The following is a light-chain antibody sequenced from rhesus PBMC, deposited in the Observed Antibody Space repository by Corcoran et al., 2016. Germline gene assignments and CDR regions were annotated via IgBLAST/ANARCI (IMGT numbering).Light chain of an antibody. J-gene: IGKJ4*01. CDR3: QHSYGTPLT. CDR1: ENVNNY. CDR2: AAS. Sequence: DIQMTQSPSSLSASVGDRVTITCRASENVNNYLHWYQQKPGKAPKLLIYAASTLQSGVPSSFSGSGSGTDYTFTISSLQPEDVATYYCQHSYGTPLTFGGGTKVEIK. V-gene: IGKV1-74*01.